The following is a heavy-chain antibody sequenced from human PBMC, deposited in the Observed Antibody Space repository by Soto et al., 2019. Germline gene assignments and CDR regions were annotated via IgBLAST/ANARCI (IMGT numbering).Heavy chain of an antibody. V-gene: IGHV3-48*01. D-gene: IGHD2-21*01. CDR1: GFTFSSYT. Sequence: EVPLVESGGGLLQPGGSLRLSCVASGFTFSSYTLNWVRQAPGKGLEWVSYISRSSSTIYYADSVKGRFTISRDNAKNSLYLQMNSLRADDTAVYYCAREGLGVNAFDIWGQGTMVTVS. CDR3: AREGLGVNAFDI. CDR2: ISRSSSTI. J-gene: IGHJ3*02.